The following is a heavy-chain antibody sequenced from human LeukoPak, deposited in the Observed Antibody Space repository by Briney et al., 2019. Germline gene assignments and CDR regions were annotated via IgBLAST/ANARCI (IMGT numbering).Heavy chain of an antibody. CDR1: GYTFTGYY. Sequence: ASVKVSCKASGYTFTGYYMHWVRQAPGQGLEWMGWINPNSGGTNYAQKFQGRVTMTRDTSISTAYMELSRLRSDDTAVYYCARVEGKFVEKYYFNYWGQGTLVTVSS. D-gene: IGHD5-24*01. CDR2: INPNSGGT. J-gene: IGHJ4*02. V-gene: IGHV1-2*02. CDR3: ARVEGKFVEKYYFNY.